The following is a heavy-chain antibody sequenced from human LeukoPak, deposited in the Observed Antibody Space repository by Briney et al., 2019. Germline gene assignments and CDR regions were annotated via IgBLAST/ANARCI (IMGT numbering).Heavy chain of an antibody. CDR3: VRDQGS. V-gene: IGHV3-30-3*01. CDR1: GFTFSSYA. CDR2: ISYDGSNK. Sequence: PGGSLRLSCAASGFTFSSYAMHWVRQAPGKGLECVAVISYDGSNKYYAGSVKGRFTISRDNSKSTLYLQMNSLRIEDTAMYYCVRDQGSWGQGTLVTVSS. J-gene: IGHJ5*02.